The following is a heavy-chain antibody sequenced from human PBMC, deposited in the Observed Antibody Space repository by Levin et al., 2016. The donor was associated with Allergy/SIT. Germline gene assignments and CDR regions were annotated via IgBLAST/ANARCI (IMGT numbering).Heavy chain of an antibody. D-gene: IGHD3-10*01. V-gene: IGHV3-53*01. CDR1: GFNLSSNH. Sequence: ETLSLTCAASGFNLSSNHMTWVRQAPGKGLESVSLIYSGGRISYTDSVKGRFTISRDNSKNTLYLQMNSLRAEDTAVYYCARSGDYYGSGTYWADYFYYLYGRLGQRDHGHRLL. CDR2: IYSGGRI. J-gene: IGHJ6*03. CDR3: ARSGDYYGSGTYWADYFYYLYGR.